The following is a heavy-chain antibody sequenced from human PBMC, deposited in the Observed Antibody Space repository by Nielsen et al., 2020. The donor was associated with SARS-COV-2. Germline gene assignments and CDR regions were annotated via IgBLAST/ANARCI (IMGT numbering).Heavy chain of an antibody. Sequence: WVRQAPGQGLEWMGIINPSGGSTSYAQKFQGRVTMTRDTSTSTVYMELSSLRSEDTVVYYCARGRIAARRRDYYYYYGMDVWGQGTTVTVSS. D-gene: IGHD6-6*01. J-gene: IGHJ6*02. CDR3: ARGRIAARRRDYYYYYGMDV. V-gene: IGHV1-46*01. CDR2: INPSGGST.